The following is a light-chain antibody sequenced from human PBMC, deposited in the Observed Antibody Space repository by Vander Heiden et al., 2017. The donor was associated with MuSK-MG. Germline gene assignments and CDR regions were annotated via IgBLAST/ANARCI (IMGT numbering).Light chain of an antibody. CDR1: QDISNY. CDR3: QQYDNPTWT. CDR2: DAS. J-gene: IGKJ1*01. V-gene: IGKV1-33*01. Sequence: DIQMTQSPSSLSASVGDRVTITCQASQDISNYLTWYQQKPGKAPKLLIYDASNLETGVPSRFSGSGSGTDFTFTISSLQPEDIATYYCQQYDNPTWTFGQGTKVEIK.